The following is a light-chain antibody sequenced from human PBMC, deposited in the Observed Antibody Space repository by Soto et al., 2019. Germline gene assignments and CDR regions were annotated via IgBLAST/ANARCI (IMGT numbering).Light chain of an antibody. CDR3: GSWDSSLSAYV. CDR1: DSNIARRN. J-gene: IGLJ1*01. V-gene: IGLV1-51*01. CDR2: DDD. Sequence: QSVLTQPPSASATPGQRVTISCSGSDSNIARRNVYWYQQLPGTAPKLLIYDDDKRPSGIPDRFSGSKSGTSATLGITGFQTGDEVEYYCGSWDSSLSAYVFGTVTKVPV.